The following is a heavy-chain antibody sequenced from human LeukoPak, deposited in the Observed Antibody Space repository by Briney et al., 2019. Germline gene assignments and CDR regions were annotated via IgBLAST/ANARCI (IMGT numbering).Heavy chain of an antibody. V-gene: IGHV4-39*01. CDR3: ARHSSGWSWGYYGMDV. J-gene: IGHJ6*02. CDR2: VYYTGRT. Sequence: SETLSLTCAVSGGSISASTFYWGWICQPPGKGLEWIGSVYYTGRTYYNPSLKSRVTISVNPSKNQFSLKLSSVTAADTAVYYCARHSSGWSWGYYGMDVWGQGTTVTVSS. CDR1: GGSISASTFY. D-gene: IGHD6-19*01.